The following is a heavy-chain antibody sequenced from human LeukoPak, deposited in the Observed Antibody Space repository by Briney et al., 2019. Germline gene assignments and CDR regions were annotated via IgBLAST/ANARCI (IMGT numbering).Heavy chain of an antibody. CDR1: GGSISSYY. D-gene: IGHD6-13*01. CDR3: ARARTVGYSSSWFYYYYMDV. Sequence: SETLSLTCTVSGGSISSYYWSWIRQPPGKGLEWIGYIYYSGSTNYNPSLKSRVAISVDTSKNQFSLKLSSVTAADTAVYYCARARTVGYSSSWFYYYYMDVWGTRTTVTVSS. CDR2: IYYSGST. J-gene: IGHJ6*03. V-gene: IGHV4-59*01.